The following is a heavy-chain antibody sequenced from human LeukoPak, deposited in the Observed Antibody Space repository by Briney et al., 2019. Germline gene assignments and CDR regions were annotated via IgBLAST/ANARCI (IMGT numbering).Heavy chain of an antibody. D-gene: IGHD3-22*01. CDR1: GEPFNGYY. CDR3: ARGRITMIVASYFDY. CDR2: INHSGST. V-gene: IGHV4-34*09. Sequence: SETLSLTCAVYGEPFNGYYWNWIRQSPGKGLEWIGEINHSGSTNYNPSLKSRVTISVDTSKNQFSLKLSSVTAADTAVYYCARGRITMIVASYFDYWGQGTLVTVSP. J-gene: IGHJ4*02.